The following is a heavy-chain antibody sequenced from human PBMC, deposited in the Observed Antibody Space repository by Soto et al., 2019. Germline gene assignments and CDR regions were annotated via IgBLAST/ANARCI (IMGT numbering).Heavy chain of an antibody. V-gene: IGHV3-7*04. D-gene: IGHD3-22*01. CDR1: GITLSSSW. CDR2: INEDGSET. J-gene: IGHJ3*02. Sequence: GGALRLSCAASGITLSSSWMTWVRQGPGRGLEWVANINEDGSETHYGDSVKGRFTISRDNGKNSLYLQMNSLSAEDTAVYYCARDPYDSGGYAAFDIWGQGTMVTVSS. CDR3: ARDPYDSGGYAAFDI.